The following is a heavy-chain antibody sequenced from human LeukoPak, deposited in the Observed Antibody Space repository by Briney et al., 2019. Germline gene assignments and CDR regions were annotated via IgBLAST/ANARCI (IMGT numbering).Heavy chain of an antibody. D-gene: IGHD3-10*01. CDR2: IYYSGST. V-gene: IGHV4-59*01. J-gene: IGHJ4*02. CDR3: ARVDYYGSGSYDYFDY. Sequence: SETLSLTCTVSGGSISSYYWSWIRQPPGKGQEWIGYIYYSGSTNYNPSLKSRVTISVDTSKNQFSLKLSSVTAADTAVYYCARVDYYGSGSYDYFDYWGQGTLVTVSS. CDR1: GGSISSYY.